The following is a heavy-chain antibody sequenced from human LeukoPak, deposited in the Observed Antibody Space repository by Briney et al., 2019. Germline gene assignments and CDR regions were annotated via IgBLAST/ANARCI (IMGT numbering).Heavy chain of an antibody. D-gene: IGHD5-18*01. J-gene: IGHJ4*02. Sequence: SDTLSLTCSLSGGSISRSIYYWRWIRQPPGKVLQWIGSIYYSGSTHYNPSLKSRFIISVDTSKNQFSLTLSSVTAADTAVYYCARNHTHEGYGYYFDYWGQGTLITVSS. CDR2: IYYSGST. CDR3: ARNHTHEGYGYYFDY. CDR1: GGSISRSIYY. V-gene: IGHV4-39*01.